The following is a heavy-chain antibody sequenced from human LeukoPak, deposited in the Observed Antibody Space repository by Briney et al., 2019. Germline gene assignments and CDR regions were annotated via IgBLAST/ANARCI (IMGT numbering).Heavy chain of an antibody. CDR1: GGTFSSYA. CDR3: AREEVRGVRNFDY. J-gene: IGHJ4*02. Sequence: SVKVSCKASGGTFSSYAISWVRQAPGQGLEWMGGIIPIFGTANYAQKFQGRVTVTADESTSTAYMELSSLRSEDTAVYYCAREEVRGVRNFDYWGQGTLVTVSS. V-gene: IGHV1-69*13. D-gene: IGHD3-10*01. CDR2: IIPIFGTA.